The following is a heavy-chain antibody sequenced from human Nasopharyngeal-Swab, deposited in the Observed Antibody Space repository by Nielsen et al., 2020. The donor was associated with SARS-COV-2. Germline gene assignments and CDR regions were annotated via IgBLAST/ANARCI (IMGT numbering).Heavy chain of an antibody. CDR3: ASTPLDSSGYYYAFHY. J-gene: IGHJ4*02. V-gene: IGHV3-30-3*01. CDR1: GFTFSRYT. D-gene: IGHD3-22*01. CDR2: ISYDGSNK. Sequence: SLKISCAASGFTFSRYTMHWVRQAPGKGLEWVAVISYDGSNKYYADSVKSRFTISRDISKNTLYLQMNSLRAEDTAVFYCASTPLDSSGYYYAFHYWGRGTLVTVSS.